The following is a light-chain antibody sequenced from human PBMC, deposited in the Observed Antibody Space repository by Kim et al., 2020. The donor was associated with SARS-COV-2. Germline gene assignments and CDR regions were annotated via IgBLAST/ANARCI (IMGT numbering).Light chain of an antibody. Sequence: QSVLTQPPSASGTPGQRVTISCSGSSSNIGSNTVNWYQQLPGTAPKLLIYSNNQRPLGVPDRFSGSKSGTSASLAISGLQSEDEADYYCAAWDDSLNDYVFGTGTKVTVL. V-gene: IGLV1-44*01. CDR1: SSNIGSNT. CDR3: AAWDDSLNDYV. CDR2: SNN. J-gene: IGLJ1*01.